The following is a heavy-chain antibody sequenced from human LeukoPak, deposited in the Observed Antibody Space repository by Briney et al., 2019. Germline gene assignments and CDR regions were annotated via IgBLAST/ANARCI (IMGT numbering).Heavy chain of an antibody. Sequence: GGSLRLSCAAPGFAVSSTYMTWVRQAPGKGLEWVSVTYPGGTTYYADSVRGRFTVSTHNSQSTLYLQMNSLRAEDTAIYYCATVLRISHAFDIWGQGTMVTVSS. CDR1: GFAVSSTY. J-gene: IGHJ3*02. D-gene: IGHD2-8*01. CDR2: TYPGGTT. CDR3: ATVLRISHAFDI. V-gene: IGHV3-53*04.